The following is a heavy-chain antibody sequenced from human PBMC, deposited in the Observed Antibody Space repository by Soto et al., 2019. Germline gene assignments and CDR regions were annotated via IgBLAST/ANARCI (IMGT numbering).Heavy chain of an antibody. CDR3: ARDLGYCSSTSCYISDDAFDI. CDR1: GGTFSSYA. V-gene: IGHV1-69*13. J-gene: IGHJ3*02. CDR2: IIPIFGTA. D-gene: IGHD2-2*02. Sequence: SVKVSCKASGGTFSSYAISWVRQAPGQGLEWMGGIIPIFGTANYAQKFQGRVTITADESTSTAYKELSSLRSEDTAVYYCARDLGYCSSTSCYISDDAFDIWGQGTMVTVSS.